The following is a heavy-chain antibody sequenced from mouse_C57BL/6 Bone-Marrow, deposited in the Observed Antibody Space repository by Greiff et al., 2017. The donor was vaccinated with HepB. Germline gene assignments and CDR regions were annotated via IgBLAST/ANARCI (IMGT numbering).Heavy chain of an antibody. V-gene: IGHV2-9-1*01. J-gene: IGHJ4*01. CDR2: IWTGGGT. CDR1: GFSLTSYA. Sequence: VKVVESGPGLVAPSQSLSITCTVSGFSLTSYAISWVRQPPGKGLEWLGVIWTGGGTNYNSALKSRLSISKDNSKSQVFLKMNSLQTDDTARYYCARNPFTTVVNGNCAMDYWGQGTSVTVSS. D-gene: IGHD1-1*01. CDR3: ARNPFTTVVNGNCAMDY.